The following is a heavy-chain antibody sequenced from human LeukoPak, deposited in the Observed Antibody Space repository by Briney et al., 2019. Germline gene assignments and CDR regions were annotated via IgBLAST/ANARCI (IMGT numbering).Heavy chain of an antibody. CDR1: GFTFSSYS. Sequence: GGCLRLSCAASGFTFSSYSMHWVRRAPGKGLEWVAFIRYDGSNKYYADSVKGRFTISRDNSKNTLCLQMNSLRAEDTAVYYCAKEEFCSGGSCYPDYWGQGTLVTVS. D-gene: IGHD2-15*01. CDR3: AKEEFCSGGSCYPDY. CDR2: IRYDGSNK. J-gene: IGHJ4*02. V-gene: IGHV3-30*02.